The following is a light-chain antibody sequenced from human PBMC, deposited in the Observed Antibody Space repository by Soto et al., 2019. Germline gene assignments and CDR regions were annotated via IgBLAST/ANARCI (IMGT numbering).Light chain of an antibody. CDR3: QQYGGSPRVT. CDR1: QSVSSNY. Sequence: EIVLTQSPGTLSLSPGERVTLSCRASQSVSSNYLAWYQQKPGQAPRLLIYSASSRATGIPDRFSGSGSGTEFTLTINSREPEDFAVYYCQQYGGSPRVTFGGGTKVEIK. V-gene: IGKV3-20*01. J-gene: IGKJ4*01. CDR2: SAS.